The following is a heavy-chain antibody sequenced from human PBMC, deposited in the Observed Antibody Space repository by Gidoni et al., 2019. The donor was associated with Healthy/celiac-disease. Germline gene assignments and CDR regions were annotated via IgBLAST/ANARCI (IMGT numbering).Heavy chain of an antibody. CDR3: ARGVRMYYYDSSGYYEGPNYNWFDP. CDR2: IYYSGST. J-gene: IGHJ5*02. V-gene: IGHV4-31*03. CDR1: GGSISSGGYS. D-gene: IGHD3-22*01. Sequence: QVQLQESGPGLVKPSQTLSLTCTVSGGSISSGGYSWRWIRQHPGKGLEWIGYIYYSGSTYYNPSLKSRVTISVDTSKNQFSLKLSSVTAADTAVYYCARGVRMYYYDSSGYYEGPNYNWFDPWGQGTLVTVSS.